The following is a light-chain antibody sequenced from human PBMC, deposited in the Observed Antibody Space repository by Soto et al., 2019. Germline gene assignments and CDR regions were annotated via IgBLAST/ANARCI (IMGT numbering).Light chain of an antibody. V-gene: IGKV3-15*01. CDR2: GAS. Sequence: EIVMTQSPATLSPSPGERATLSCRASRSVSTKLVWYQHKPGQPPRLLISGASARATGIPDRFSGSGSGTEFTLTIASLQSEDFAVYYCQQSDNWPPTFGQGTKVEIK. CDR3: QQSDNWPPT. J-gene: IGKJ1*01. CDR1: RSVSTK.